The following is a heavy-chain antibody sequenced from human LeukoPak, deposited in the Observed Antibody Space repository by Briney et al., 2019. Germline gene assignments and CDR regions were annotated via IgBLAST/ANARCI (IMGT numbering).Heavy chain of an antibody. V-gene: IGHV1-8*01. Sequence: GASVKVSCKASGYTFTSYDINWVRQATGQGLEWMGWMNPNSGNTGYAQKFQGRVTMTRNTSISTAYMELSSLRSEDTAVYYCARSGIYCSSTSCYTQWDFDYWGQGTLVTVSS. CDR2: MNPNSGNT. J-gene: IGHJ4*02. CDR1: GYTFTSYD. D-gene: IGHD2-2*02. CDR3: ARSGIYCSSTSCYTQWDFDY.